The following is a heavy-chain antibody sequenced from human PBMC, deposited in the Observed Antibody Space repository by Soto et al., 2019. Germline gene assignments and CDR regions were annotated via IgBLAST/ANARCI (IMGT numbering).Heavy chain of an antibody. J-gene: IGHJ4*02. D-gene: IGHD3-22*01. CDR3: AREPEPNSSGYYNF. CDR2: INHSGST. CDR1: GGSFSGYY. V-gene: IGHV4-34*01. Sequence: QVQLQQWGAGLLKPSETLSLTCAVYGGSFSGYYWSWIRQPPGKGLEWIGEINHSGSTNYNPSLKSRVTIAVDTSKNQFSLKLSSVTAADKAVYYCAREPEPNSSGYYNFWGQGTLVTVSS.